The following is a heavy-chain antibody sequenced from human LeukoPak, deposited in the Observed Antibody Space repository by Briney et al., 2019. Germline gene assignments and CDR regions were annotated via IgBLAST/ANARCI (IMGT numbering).Heavy chain of an antibody. CDR1: GYTLTELS. J-gene: IGHJ4*02. CDR3: ARDPSNSSGYHAHFDS. D-gene: IGHD3-22*01. Sequence: ASVKVSCKVSGYTLTELSMHWVRQAPGQGLEWMGWISCYNGDTMYAQNVQGRVTMTTDTSTRTAYIELRSLRSDDTAMYYCARDPSNSSGYHAHFDSWGQGTLVTVSS. CDR2: ISCYNGDT. V-gene: IGHV1-18*01.